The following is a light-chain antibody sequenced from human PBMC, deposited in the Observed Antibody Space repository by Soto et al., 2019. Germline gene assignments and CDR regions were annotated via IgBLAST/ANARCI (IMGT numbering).Light chain of an antibody. V-gene: IGKV1-9*01. Sequence: DIQMTQSPSSLSASVGDRVTITCRASQGISSYLAWYQQKPGKAPKLLIYAASTLQSGVPSRFSGSGSGTDFTLTISRLQPEDFATYYCQPLNSYPTLGPGTKVDIK. CDR3: QPLNSYPT. CDR2: AAS. CDR1: QGISSY. J-gene: IGKJ3*01.